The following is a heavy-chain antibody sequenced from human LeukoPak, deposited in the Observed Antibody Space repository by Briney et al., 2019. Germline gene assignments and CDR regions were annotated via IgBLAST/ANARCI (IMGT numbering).Heavy chain of an antibody. J-gene: IGHJ4*02. CDR1: GGSISSGDYY. CDR3: ASHDSYSSGWY. Sequence: RPSQTLSLTCSVFGGSISSGDYYWSWIRQHPGKGLAWIGYIYYTGSTYYNPSLKSRLTISVDTSKNQFSLKLSSVTAADTAVYYCASHDSYSSGWYWGQGTLVTVSS. D-gene: IGHD3-22*01. V-gene: IGHV4-31*03. CDR2: IYYTGST.